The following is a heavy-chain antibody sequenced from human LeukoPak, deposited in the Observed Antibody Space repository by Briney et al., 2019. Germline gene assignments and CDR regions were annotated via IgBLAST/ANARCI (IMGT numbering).Heavy chain of an antibody. CDR1: GFAFSTYW. Sequence: GGSLRLSCAASGFAFSTYWMHWVRQAPGKGLVWVSLIKSDGSSTNYADSVKGRFTISRDNAKNTLYLQMNSLRAEDTAVYYCPRDVGYQVDYWGQGTLVTVSS. CDR2: IKSDGSST. CDR3: PRDVGYQVDY. D-gene: IGHD2-15*01. V-gene: IGHV3-74*01. J-gene: IGHJ4*02.